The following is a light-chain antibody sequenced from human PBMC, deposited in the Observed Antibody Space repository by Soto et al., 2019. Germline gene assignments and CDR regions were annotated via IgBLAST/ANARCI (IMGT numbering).Light chain of an antibody. CDR1: RSLDSGQ. J-gene: IGKJ5*01. CDR2: DAF. CDR3: QQYGDSPRT. V-gene: IGKV3-20*01. Sequence: EIFFTSASGTLSFPPRESATLSFRDSRSLDSGQLAWYQQKVGRAPRLLIHDAFRRATGIPDRFSGSGSGTDFTLTIARLEPEDFAVYYCQQYGDSPRTFGQGTRLEI.